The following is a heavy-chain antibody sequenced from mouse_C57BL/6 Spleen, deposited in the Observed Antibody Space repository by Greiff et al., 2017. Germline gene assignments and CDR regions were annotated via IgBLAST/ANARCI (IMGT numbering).Heavy chain of an antibody. CDR1: GFNITAYY. V-gene: IGHV14-1*01. D-gene: IGHD1-1*01. J-gene: IGHJ1*03. Sequence: VQLTESGAELVRPGASVKLSCKASGFNITAYYMHWVKQRPEQGLEWIGWIDPEDGDPEYAPKFPGQATLTADTSSNTAYLQLSSLTSEVTAVYSCEGDSYGSSSYWYFDVWGTGTTVTVSS. CDR3: EGDSYGSSSYWYFDV. CDR2: IDPEDGDP.